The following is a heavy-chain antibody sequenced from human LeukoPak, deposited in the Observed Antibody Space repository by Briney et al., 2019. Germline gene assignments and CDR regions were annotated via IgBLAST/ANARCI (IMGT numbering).Heavy chain of an antibody. Sequence: GGSLRLSCAASGFTFSSYAMHWVRQAPGKGLEYVSAISSNGGSTYYANSVKGRFTISRDNSKNTLYLQMGSLRAEDMAVYYCASRDRSGYYYSHWGQGTMVTVSS. CDR3: ASRDRSGYYYSH. CDR2: ISSNGGST. J-gene: IGHJ3*01. D-gene: IGHD3-22*01. CDR1: GFTFSSYA. V-gene: IGHV3-64*01.